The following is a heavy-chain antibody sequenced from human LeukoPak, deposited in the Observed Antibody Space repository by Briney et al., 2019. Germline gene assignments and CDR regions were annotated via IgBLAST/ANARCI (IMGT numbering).Heavy chain of an antibody. D-gene: IGHD3-3*01. V-gene: IGHV4-38-2*01. Sequence: PSETLSLTCAVSGYSISSGYYWGWIRRPPGKGLEWIGSIYHSGSTYYNPSLKSRVTISVDTSKNQFSLKLSSVTAADTAVYYCARAYYDFWSGYPYYYYMDVWGKGTTVTVSS. CDR2: IYHSGST. CDR3: ARAYYDFWSGYPYYYYMDV. J-gene: IGHJ6*03. CDR1: GYSISSGYY.